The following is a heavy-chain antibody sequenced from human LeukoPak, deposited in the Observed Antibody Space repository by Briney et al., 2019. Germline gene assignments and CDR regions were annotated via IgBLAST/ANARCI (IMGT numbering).Heavy chain of an antibody. CDR3: ARELRVAGGATWLDP. Sequence: GGSLRLPCAASGFIFSSYEMNWVRHATGKGLEWVSYISSSGGNKYYADSVEGRFPIPRGHAQNSLYLQMDRLGAEDTAVYYFARELRVAGGATWLDPWGRGTLVGVPS. V-gene: IGHV3-48*03. J-gene: IGHJ5*02. CDR1: GFIFSSYE. D-gene: IGHD1-26*01. CDR2: ISSSGGNK.